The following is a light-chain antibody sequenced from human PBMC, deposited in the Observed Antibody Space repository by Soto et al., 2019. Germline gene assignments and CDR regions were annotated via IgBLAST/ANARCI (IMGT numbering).Light chain of an antibody. Sequence: DFQMTQSPSSLSAFVGDRVTITCRASQGVSNYLAWYQHKPGKVPKLLIYATSTLQSGVPSRFSGSGSGTDFTLTISSLQPEDVATYDCQKYNSAPRTFGPGTKVDI. J-gene: IGKJ3*01. CDR3: QKYNSAPRT. CDR2: ATS. CDR1: QGVSNY. V-gene: IGKV1-27*01.